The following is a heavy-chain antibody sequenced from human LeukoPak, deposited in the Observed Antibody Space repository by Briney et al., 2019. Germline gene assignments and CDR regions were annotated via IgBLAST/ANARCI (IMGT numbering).Heavy chain of an antibody. CDR2: FDPEDGET. CDR3: ATRLHSKPSNAFDI. V-gene: IGHV1-24*01. CDR1: GYTLTELS. J-gene: IGHJ3*02. D-gene: IGHD2-15*01. Sequence: ASVKVSCKVSGYTLTELSMHWVRQAPGKGLEWMGGFDPEDGETIYAQKFQGRVTRTRNTSISTAYMELSSLRSEDTAVYYCATRLHSKPSNAFDIWGQGTMVTVSS.